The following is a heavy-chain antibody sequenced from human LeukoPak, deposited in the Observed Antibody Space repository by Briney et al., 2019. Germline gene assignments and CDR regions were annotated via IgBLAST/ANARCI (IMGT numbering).Heavy chain of an antibody. CDR3: ASSRAYYYDSSGPDAFDI. V-gene: IGHV1-18*01. CDR1: GYTFTSYA. CDR2: ISADNGNT. J-gene: IGHJ3*02. Sequence: ASVKVSCKASGYTFTSYAISWVRQAPGQGLEWMGWISADNGNTDYAQRFQGRVTMTTDTSTSTAYMELSRLRSDDTAVYYCASSRAYYYDSSGPDAFDIWGQGTMVTVSS. D-gene: IGHD3-22*01.